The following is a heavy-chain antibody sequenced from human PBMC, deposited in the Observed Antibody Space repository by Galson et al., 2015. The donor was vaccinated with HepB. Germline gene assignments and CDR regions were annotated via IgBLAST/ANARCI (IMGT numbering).Heavy chain of an antibody. V-gene: IGHV3-15*07. J-gene: IGHJ4*02. CDR3: STDRSGTLLFDY. CDR2: IKSNTDGGTT. CDR1: GFTFSNAW. Sequence: SLRLSCAGSGFTFSNAWMNWVRQAPGKGLEWVGRIKSNTDGGTTDYSAPVKGRFSISRDDSKNTVYLQLNSLKTEDTAVYFCSTDRSGTLLFDYWGQGTLVTVSS.